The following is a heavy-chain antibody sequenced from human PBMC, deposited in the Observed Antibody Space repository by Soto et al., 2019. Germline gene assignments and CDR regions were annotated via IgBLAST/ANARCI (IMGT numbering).Heavy chain of an antibody. Sequence: EVQLVESGGGLVQPGRSLRLSCAASGFTFDDYAMHWVRQAPGKGRDWVSGISWNSGSIGYADSVMGRFTISRDNAKNSLYLQMNSLRAEDTALYYCAKDMGPDGYTTFDYWGQGTLVTVSS. D-gene: IGHD5-12*01. J-gene: IGHJ4*02. CDR3: AKDMGPDGYTTFDY. CDR2: ISWNSGSI. V-gene: IGHV3-9*01. CDR1: GFTFDDYA.